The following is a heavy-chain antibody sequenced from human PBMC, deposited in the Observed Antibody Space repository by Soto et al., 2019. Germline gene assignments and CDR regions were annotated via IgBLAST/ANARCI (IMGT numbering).Heavy chain of an antibody. CDR1: GITFSRYG. Sequence: PGGSLRLSCAASGITFSRYGMHWVRQAPGKGLEWVAVISYDGSNKYYADSVKGRFTISRDNSKNTLYLQMNSLRAEDTAVYYCAKDREGWFDPWGQGTLVTVSS. CDR2: ISYDGSNK. CDR3: AKDREGWFDP. V-gene: IGHV3-30*18. J-gene: IGHJ5*02.